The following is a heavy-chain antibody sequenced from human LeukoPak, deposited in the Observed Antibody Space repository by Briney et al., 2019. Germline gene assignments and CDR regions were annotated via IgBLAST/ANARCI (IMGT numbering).Heavy chain of an antibody. D-gene: IGHD4-11*01. CDR3: ATSPRAVTERLLFDY. CDR1: GFTFSSYS. Sequence: GGSLRLSCAASGFTFSSYSMNWVRQAPGKGLEWVSSISSSSSYIYYADSVKGRFTIPRDNAKNSLYLQMNSLRAEDTAVYYCATSPRAVTERLLFDYWGQGTLVTVSS. J-gene: IGHJ4*02. CDR2: ISSSSSYI. V-gene: IGHV3-21*01.